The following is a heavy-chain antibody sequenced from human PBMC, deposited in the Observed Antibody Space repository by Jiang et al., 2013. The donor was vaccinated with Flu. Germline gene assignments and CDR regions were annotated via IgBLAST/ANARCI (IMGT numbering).Heavy chain of an antibody. J-gene: IGHJ6*02. CDR1: GGPFISFA. Sequence: QLVESGAEVKKPGSSVRVSCKASGGPFISFAISWVRQAPGQGLEWMGGIIPMFGTPNYAQRFQGRVTITADKSTNTAYMELSGLRSEDTAVYYCARWVVVVPADYYGMDVWGQGTTVTVSS. CDR2: IIPMFGTP. V-gene: IGHV1-69*06. D-gene: IGHD2-2*01. CDR3: ARWVVVVPADYYGMDV.